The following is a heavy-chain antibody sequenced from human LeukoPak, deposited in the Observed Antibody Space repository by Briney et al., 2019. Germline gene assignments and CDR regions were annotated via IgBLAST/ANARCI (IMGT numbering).Heavy chain of an antibody. CDR1: GFTFGSYG. V-gene: IGHV3-30*02. J-gene: IGHJ4*02. CDR3: AKVNGAYDSSGPSGDSDY. D-gene: IGHD3-22*01. CDR2: IRYDGSNK. Sequence: GGSLRLSCAASGFTFGSYGMHWVRQAPGKGLEWVAFIRYDGSNKYSADSVKGRFTISRDNSKNTLFLQMNSLRAEDTAVYYCAKVNGAYDSSGPSGDSDYWGQGTLVTVPS.